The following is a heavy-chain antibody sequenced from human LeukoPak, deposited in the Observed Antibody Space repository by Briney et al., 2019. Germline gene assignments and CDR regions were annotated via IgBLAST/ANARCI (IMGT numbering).Heavy chain of an antibody. CDR1: GYTFTSYG. CDR3: AREGDDSSGYYSVGLDY. Sequence: ASVKVSCKASGYTFTSYGINWVRQAPGQGLEWMGWISAYNGNTNYAQKLQGRVTMTTDTSTSTAYMELRSLRSDDTAVYYCAREGDDSSGYYSVGLDYWGQGTLVTVSS. CDR2: ISAYNGNT. D-gene: IGHD3-22*01. V-gene: IGHV1-18*01. J-gene: IGHJ4*02.